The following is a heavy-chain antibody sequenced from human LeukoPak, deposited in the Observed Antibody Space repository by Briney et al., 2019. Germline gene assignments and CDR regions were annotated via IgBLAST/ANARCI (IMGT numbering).Heavy chain of an antibody. CDR2: IRNKANSYST. D-gene: IGHD1-1*01. CDR1: GFTFSDHY. CDR3: GDITTTLKGAS. Sequence: GGSLRLSCVASGFTFSDHYMDWVRQAPGKGLEWVGRIRNKANSYSTQYAASVRGRFTISRDDSKNSLYLQMNSLKSEDTAVHYCGDITTTLKGASWGQGTLVTVSS. J-gene: IGHJ5*02. V-gene: IGHV3-72*01.